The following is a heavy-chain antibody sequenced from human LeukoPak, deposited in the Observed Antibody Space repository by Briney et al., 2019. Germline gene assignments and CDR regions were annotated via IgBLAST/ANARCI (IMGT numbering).Heavy chain of an antibody. J-gene: IGHJ4*02. CDR2: INPNRGGT. V-gene: IGHV1-2*02. CDR3: ARDSLTIFGVVFSLYYFDY. D-gene: IGHD3-3*01. CDR1: GYTFTGYY. Sequence: ASVKVSCKASGYTFTGYYMHWVRPAPGQGLEWMGWINPNRGGTNYAQKFRGRVTMTRDTSISTAYMELSRLRSDDTAVYYCARDSLTIFGVVFSLYYFDYWGQGTLVTVSS.